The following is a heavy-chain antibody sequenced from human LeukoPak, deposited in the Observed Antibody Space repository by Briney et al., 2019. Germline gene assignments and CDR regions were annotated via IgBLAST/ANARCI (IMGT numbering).Heavy chain of an antibody. D-gene: IGHD4-11*01. CDR1: GYTFTGYY. Sequence: ASVKLSCNASGYTFTGYYMHWVRQAPGQGLEWMGWINLNSGGTNYAQKFQGRVTMTRDTSISTAYMELSRLRSDDTAVYYCARDLQFTASVWGQGTTVTVSS. V-gene: IGHV1-2*02. J-gene: IGHJ6*02. CDR2: INLNSGGT. CDR3: ARDLQFTASV.